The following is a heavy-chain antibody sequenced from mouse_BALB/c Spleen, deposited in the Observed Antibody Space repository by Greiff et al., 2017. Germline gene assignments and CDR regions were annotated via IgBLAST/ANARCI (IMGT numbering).Heavy chain of an antibody. D-gene: IGHD2-4*01. J-gene: IGHJ3*01. CDR3: TRGGYYESPFAY. V-gene: IGHV1S127*01. Sequence: QVQLQQPGAELVKPGASVKMSCKASGYTFTSYWMHWVKPRPGQGLEWIGTIDPSDSYTSYNQKFKGKATLTVDTSSSTAYMQLSSLTSEDSAVYYCTRGGYYESPFAYWGQGTLVTVSA. CDR2: IDPSDSYT. CDR1: GYTFTSYW.